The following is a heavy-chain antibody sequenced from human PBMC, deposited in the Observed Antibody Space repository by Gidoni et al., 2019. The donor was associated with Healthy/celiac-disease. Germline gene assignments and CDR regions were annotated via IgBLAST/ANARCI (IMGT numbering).Heavy chain of an antibody. J-gene: IGHJ5*02. V-gene: IGHV3-23*01. CDR1: GFTFSSDA. Sequence: EVQLLESGGGLVQPGGSLRLSCAASGFTFSSDAMSWVRQAPGKGLEWVSAISGSGGSTYYADSVKGRFTISRDNSKNTLYLQMNRLRAEDTAVYYCAKDRGIVVVITESWFDPWGQGTLVTVSS. CDR2: ISGSGGST. CDR3: AKDRGIVVVITESWFDP. D-gene: IGHD3-22*01.